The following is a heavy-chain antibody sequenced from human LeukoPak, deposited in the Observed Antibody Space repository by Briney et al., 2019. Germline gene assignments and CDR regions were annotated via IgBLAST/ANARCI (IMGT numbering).Heavy chain of an antibody. Sequence: SQTLSLTCTVTGGSISSGSYYWRWIRQPAGKGLEWIGRIYTSGSTNYNPSLKSRVTISVDTSKNQFSLKLSSVTAADTAVYYCASANWGSSFDYWGQGTLVTVSS. CDR3: ASANWGSSFDY. CDR2: IYTSGST. D-gene: IGHD3-16*01. V-gene: IGHV4-61*02. J-gene: IGHJ4*02. CDR1: GGSISSGSYY.